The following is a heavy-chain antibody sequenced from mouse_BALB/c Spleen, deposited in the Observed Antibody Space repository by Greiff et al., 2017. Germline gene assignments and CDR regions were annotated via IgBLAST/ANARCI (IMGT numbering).Heavy chain of an antibody. CDR2: IDPANGNT. D-gene: IGHD2-1*01. Sequence: EVQLQESGAELVKPGASVKLSCTASGFNIKDTYMHWVKQRPEQGLEWIGRIDPANGNTKYDPKFQGKATITADTSSNTAYLQLSSLTSEDTAVYYCARSFYLLSMDYWGQGTSVTVSS. J-gene: IGHJ4*01. CDR1: GFNIKDTY. CDR3: ARSFYLLSMDY. V-gene: IGHV14-3*02.